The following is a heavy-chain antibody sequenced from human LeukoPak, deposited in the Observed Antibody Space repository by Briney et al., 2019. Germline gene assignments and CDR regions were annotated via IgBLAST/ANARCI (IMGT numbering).Heavy chain of an antibody. J-gene: IGHJ4*02. CDR2: ISSSSRYI. CDR1: GFTFGSYS. V-gene: IGHV3-21*01. Sequence: GGSLRLSCAASGFTFGSYSMNWVRQAPGKGLEWVSSISSSSRYIYYADSVKGRFTISRDNAKNSLYLQMNSLRAEDTAVYYCARDDPQGYYFDYWGQGTLVTVSS. CDR3: ARDDPQGYYFDY.